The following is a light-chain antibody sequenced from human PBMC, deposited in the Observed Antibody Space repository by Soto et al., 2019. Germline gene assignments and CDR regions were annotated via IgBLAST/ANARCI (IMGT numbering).Light chain of an antibody. Sequence: VLTQPASVSGSPGQSIAISCTGTSSDIGSYNYVSWYQQHPGKAPKLIIHEVSNRPSGISDHFSGSKAGNTASLTISGLQADDEADYYCSSHTTYSTRIFGTGTKVTVL. CDR3: SSHTTYSTRI. CDR1: SSDIGSYNY. V-gene: IGLV2-14*01. J-gene: IGLJ1*01. CDR2: EVS.